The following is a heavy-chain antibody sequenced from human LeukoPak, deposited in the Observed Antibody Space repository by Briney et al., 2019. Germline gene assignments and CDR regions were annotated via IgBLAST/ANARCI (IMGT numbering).Heavy chain of an antibody. Sequence: GGSLRLSCAASGFTFSNYAMHWVRQAPGKGLEWVTIMSYDGSNKFYADSVKGRFTISRDNSKNTLYLQMNSLRAEDTAVYYCARDESYYRYYYYGMDVWGQGTTVTVSS. CDR3: ARDESYYRYYYYGMDV. CDR1: GFTFSNYA. D-gene: IGHD3-10*01. V-gene: IGHV3-30-3*01. CDR2: MSYDGSNK. J-gene: IGHJ6*02.